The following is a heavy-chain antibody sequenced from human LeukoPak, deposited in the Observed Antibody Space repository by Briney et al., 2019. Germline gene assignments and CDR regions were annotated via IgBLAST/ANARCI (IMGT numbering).Heavy chain of an antibody. V-gene: IGHV3-30*01. CDR2: ISNNGTNK. CDR3: ARSTGDCSGGTCYSDFDC. CDR1: GFSFSYYA. Sequence: GRSLRLSCAASGFSFSYYAMHWVRQAPGKGLEWVAVISNNGTNKNYADSVKGRFTISRDSSKNTLYLQMNSLRAEDTAVYYCARSTGDCSGGTCYSDFDCWGQGTLAAVCS. J-gene: IGHJ4*02. D-gene: IGHD2-15*01.